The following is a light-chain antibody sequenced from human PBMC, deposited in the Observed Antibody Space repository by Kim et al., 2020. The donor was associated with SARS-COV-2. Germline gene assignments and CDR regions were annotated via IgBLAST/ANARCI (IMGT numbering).Light chain of an antibody. CDR2: RNN. V-gene: IGLV1-47*01. CDR1: RSNIGSHY. CDR3: AAWDDSLSGHVV. Sequence: QRLPLPCSGPRSNIGSHYVSWYQPLPGTAPTLLIYRNNQRPSGVPARSSGSKSGTSASLAISGLRSEDEADYYCAAWDDSLSGHVVFGGGTQLTVL. J-gene: IGLJ2*01.